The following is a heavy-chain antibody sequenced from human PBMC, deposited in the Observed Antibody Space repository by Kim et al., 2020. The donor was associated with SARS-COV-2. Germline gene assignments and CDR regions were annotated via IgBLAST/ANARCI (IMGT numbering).Heavy chain of an antibody. D-gene: IGHD6-19*01. CDR1: GYTFTSYG. J-gene: IGHJ3*02. CDR3: AIPKGSGHLAAFDI. CDR2: ISAYNGNT. V-gene: IGHV1-18*01. Sequence: ASVKVSCKASGYTFTSYGISWVRQAPGQGLEWMGWISAYNGNTNYAQKLQGRVTMTTDTSTSTAYMELRSLRSDDTAVYYCAIPKGSGHLAAFDIWGQGTMVTVSS.